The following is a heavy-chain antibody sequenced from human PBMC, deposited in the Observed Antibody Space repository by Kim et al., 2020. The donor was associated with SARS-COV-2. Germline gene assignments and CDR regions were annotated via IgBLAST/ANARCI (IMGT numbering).Heavy chain of an antibody. CDR2: IYYSGGT. CDR3: ARGTHYYDGAYFDY. D-gene: IGHD3-22*01. CDR1: DGSISSYY. V-gene: IGHV4-59*01. J-gene: IGHJ4*02. Sequence: SETLSLTCTVSDGSISSYYWSWLRQPPGKGLEWIGYIYYSGGTNYNPSLNSRVTISVDTSKNQLSLKVKSVTAADTAVYYCARGTHYYDGAYFDYWGQGTLFTVSS.